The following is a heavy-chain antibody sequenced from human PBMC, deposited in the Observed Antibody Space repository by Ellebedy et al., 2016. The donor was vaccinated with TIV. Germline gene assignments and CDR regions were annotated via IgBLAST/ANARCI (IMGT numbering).Heavy chain of an antibody. CDR2: ISGDGGST. V-gene: IGHV3-43*02. J-gene: IGHJ6*02. CDR3: AKDIQGTLWFGELNYYYGMDV. Sequence: GESLKISCAASGFTFADYAMHWVRQAPGKGLEWVSLISGDGGSTYYADSVKGRFTISRDNSKNSLYLQMNSLRTEDTALYYCAKDIQGTLWFGELNYYYGMDVWGQGTTVTVSS. D-gene: IGHD3-10*01. CDR1: GFTFADYA.